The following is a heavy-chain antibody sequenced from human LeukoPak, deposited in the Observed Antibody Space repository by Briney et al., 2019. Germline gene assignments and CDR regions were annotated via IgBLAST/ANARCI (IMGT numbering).Heavy chain of an antibody. Sequence: GGTLRLSCAASGFTFSSYGMSWVRQAPGKGLEWVSAISGSGGSTFYADSVKGRFTISRDNSKNTLYLQMNSLRAEDTAVYYCAKNPPLASRVVVIFFDYWGQGTLVTVSS. CDR2: ISGSGGST. D-gene: IGHD3-22*01. CDR3: AKNPPLASRVVVIFFDY. J-gene: IGHJ4*02. CDR1: GFTFSSYG. V-gene: IGHV3-23*01.